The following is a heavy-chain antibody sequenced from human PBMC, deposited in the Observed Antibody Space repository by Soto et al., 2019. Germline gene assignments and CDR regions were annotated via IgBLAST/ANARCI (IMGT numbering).Heavy chain of an antibody. J-gene: IGHJ6*02. CDR3: ARRDYYYYGFDV. V-gene: IGHV3-21*01. CDR2: ISTSSSYI. Sequence: EVQLVESGGGLVKPGGSLRLSCVASGFTFRSYSMNWVRQAPGKGLEWVSSISTSSSYIYYADSVKGRFTISRDNAKNSLYLQMNSLRAEDTAVYYCARRDYYYYGFDVWCQGTRVTVSS. CDR1: GFTFRSYS.